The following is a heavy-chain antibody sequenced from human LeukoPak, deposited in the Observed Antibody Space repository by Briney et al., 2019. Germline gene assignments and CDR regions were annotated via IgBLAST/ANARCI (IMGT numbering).Heavy chain of an antibody. CDR1: GFTFSSYS. CDR2: ISSSSSYI. V-gene: IGHV3-21*01. D-gene: IGHD5-24*01. Sequence: GRSLRLSCAASGFTFSSYSMNWVRQAPGKGLEWVSSISSSSSYIYYADSVKGRFTISRDNAKNSLYLQMNSLRAEDTAVYYCARSGRRDGYNSLDYWGQGTLVTVSS. J-gene: IGHJ4*02. CDR3: ARSGRRDGYNSLDY.